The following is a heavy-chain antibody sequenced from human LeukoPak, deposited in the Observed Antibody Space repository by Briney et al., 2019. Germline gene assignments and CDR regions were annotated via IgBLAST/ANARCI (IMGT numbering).Heavy chain of an antibody. D-gene: IGHD3-3*01. Sequence: GGSLRLSCAASGFTFSSYWMTWARQAPGKGLEWVANLRPDESDKYYVDSVKGRFTISRDNAKNSVYLQMNSLRVEDTAVYYCARDAYDDASESWGQGTLVTVSS. V-gene: IGHV3-7*01. CDR3: ARDAYDDASES. J-gene: IGHJ5*02. CDR2: LRPDESDK. CDR1: GFTFSSYW.